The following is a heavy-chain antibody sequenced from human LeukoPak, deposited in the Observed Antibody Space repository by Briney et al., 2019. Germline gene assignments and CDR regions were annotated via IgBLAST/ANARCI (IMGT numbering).Heavy chain of an antibody. CDR2: IIPIFGTA. CDR3: ARLQLLAYCSSTSCYGHFDL. Sequence: SVKVSCKASGGTFSSYAISWVRQAPGQGLEWMGGIIPIFGTANYAQKFQGRVTITADEFTSTAYMGLSSLRSEDTAVYYCARLQLLAYCSSTSCYGHFDLWGRGTLVTVSS. V-gene: IGHV1-69*13. J-gene: IGHJ2*01. CDR1: GGTFSSYA. D-gene: IGHD2-2*01.